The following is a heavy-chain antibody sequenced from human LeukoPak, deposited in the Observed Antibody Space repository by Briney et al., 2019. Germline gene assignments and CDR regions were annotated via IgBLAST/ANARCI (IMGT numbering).Heavy chain of an antibody. J-gene: IGHJ6*02. CDR1: GYTFTSYG. CDR2: IGAYNGNT. D-gene: IGHD2-2*01. V-gene: IGHV1-18*01. CDR3: ARDGGYCSSTSCYVAPREYGMDV. Sequence: ASVKVSCKASGYTFTSYGISRVRQAPGQGLEWMGWIGAYNGNTNYAQKLQGRVTMTTDTSTSTAYMELRSLRSDDTAVYYCARDGGYCSSTSCYVAPREYGMDVWGQGTTVTVSS.